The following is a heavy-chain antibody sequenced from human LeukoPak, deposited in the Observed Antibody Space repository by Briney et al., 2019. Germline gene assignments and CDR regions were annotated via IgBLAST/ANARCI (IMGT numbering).Heavy chain of an antibody. V-gene: IGHV4-39*01. J-gene: IGHJ1*01. Sequence: SSETLSLTCTVSVGSISSTSYYWGWIRQPPGKGLEWIGTIYYSGTTYYNPSLKSRATISVDTSKNQFSLKLSSVTAADTAVYYCARGPTLKYF. CDR1: VGSISSTSYY. CDR2: IYYSGTT. CDR3: ARGPTLKYF.